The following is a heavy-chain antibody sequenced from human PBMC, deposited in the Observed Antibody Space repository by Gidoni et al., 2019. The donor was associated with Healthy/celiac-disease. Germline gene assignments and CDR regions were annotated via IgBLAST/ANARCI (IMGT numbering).Heavy chain of an antibody. CDR3: ARDGRLAARITIFGVDYYGMDV. J-gene: IGHJ6*02. V-gene: IGHV1-69*01. D-gene: IGHD3-3*01. CDR1: GGTFSSYA. Sequence: QVQLVQSGAEVKKPGSSVKVCCKASGGTFSSYAISWVRPAPGQGLEWMGGINPIFGTANYAQKFQGRVTITADESTSTAYMELSSLRSEDTAVYYCARDGRLAARITIFGVDYYGMDVWGQGTTVTVSS. CDR2: INPIFGTA.